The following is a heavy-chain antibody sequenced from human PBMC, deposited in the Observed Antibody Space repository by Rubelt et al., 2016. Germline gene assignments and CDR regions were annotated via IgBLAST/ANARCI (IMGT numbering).Heavy chain of an antibody. D-gene: IGHD1-26*01. CDR2: ISFDGSNN. Sequence: SYGMHWVRQAPGKGLEWVALISFDGSNNTNADTVKGRFTISRANSQNTLYLQMSSLRAEDTAVYYCAKDQGSTTLLYGMDVWGQGTTVTVSS. CDR3: AKDQGSTTLLYGMDV. V-gene: IGHV3-30*18. CDR1: SYG. J-gene: IGHJ6*02.